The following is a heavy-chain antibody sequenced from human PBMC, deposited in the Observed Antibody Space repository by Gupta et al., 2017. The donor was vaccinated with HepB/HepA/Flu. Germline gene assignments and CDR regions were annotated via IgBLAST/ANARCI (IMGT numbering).Heavy chain of an antibody. CDR1: GFTFSNVS. CDR3: AREGGYGDYVGAFDI. V-gene: IGHV3-30*03. CDR2: LSEDGIRE. J-gene: IGHJ3*02. D-gene: IGHD4-17*01. Sequence: QVQLVDSGRGVVQPGRSLRLSCAASGFTFSNVSRHGVRQGPGKGREWCALLSEDGIREYYADSVKGRLTISRDNSNNTLYRQVNSLRAEDTAVYYCAREGGYGDYVGAFDIWGQGTMV.